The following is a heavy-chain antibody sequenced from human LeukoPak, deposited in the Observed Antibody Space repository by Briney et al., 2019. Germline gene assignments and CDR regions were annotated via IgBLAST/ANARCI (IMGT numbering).Heavy chain of an antibody. J-gene: IGHJ4*02. CDR3: AKDIAAYCGGDCYSSH. CDR1: GFTFSSYG. CDR2: IRYDGSNK. Sequence: GGSLRLSCAASGFTFSSYGMHWVRQAPGKGLEWVAFIRYDGSNKYYADSVKGRFTVSRDNSKNTLYLQMNSLRAEDTAVYYCAKDIAAYCGGDCYSSHWGQGTLVTVSS. V-gene: IGHV3-30*02. D-gene: IGHD2-21*01.